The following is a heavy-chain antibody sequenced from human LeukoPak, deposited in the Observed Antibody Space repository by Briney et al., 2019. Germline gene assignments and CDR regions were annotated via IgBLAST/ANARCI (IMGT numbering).Heavy chain of an antibody. V-gene: IGHV1-46*01. Sequence: ASVKVSCKASGGTFSSYAISWVRQAPGQGLEWMGMINPSGGSTSYAQKFQGRVTMTRDTSTSTVYMELSSLRSEDTAVYYCAREWEGGYWGQGTLVTVSS. D-gene: IGHD1-26*01. CDR2: INPSGGST. J-gene: IGHJ4*02. CDR3: AREWEGGY. CDR1: GGTFSSYA.